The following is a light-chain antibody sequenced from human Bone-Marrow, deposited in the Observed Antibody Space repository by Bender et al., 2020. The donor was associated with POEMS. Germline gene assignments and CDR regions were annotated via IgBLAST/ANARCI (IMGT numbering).Light chain of an antibody. Sequence: QSALTQPASVSGSPGQSITISCTGTSGTVGGYVSWYQHHPGKAPKLLIYDVHYRPSGVPDRFSGSKSGTSASLAITGLQAEDEGDYYCQSYDNSLGGWVFGGGTKLTVL. CDR3: QSYDNSLGGWV. J-gene: IGLJ3*02. CDR2: DVH. V-gene: IGLV2-14*03. CDR1: SGTVGGY.